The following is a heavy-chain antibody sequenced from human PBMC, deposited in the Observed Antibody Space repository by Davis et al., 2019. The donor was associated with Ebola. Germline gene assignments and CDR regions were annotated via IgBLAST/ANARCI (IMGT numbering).Heavy chain of an antibody. D-gene: IGHD5-24*01. CDR1: GYSFNTYW. Sequence: GESLKISCEASGYSFNTYWIVWVRQMPGKGLECMGIIFPGDSDTRYSPSFQGQVTISADKSMNTAYLQWSSLKASDTAIYYCARGTNGYNPGGYFDSWGQGTLVTVSS. CDR2: IFPGDSDT. CDR3: ARGTNGYNPGGYFDS. V-gene: IGHV5-51*01. J-gene: IGHJ4*02.